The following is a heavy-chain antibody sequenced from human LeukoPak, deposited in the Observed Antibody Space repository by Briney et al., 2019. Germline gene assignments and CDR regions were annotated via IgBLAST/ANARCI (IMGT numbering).Heavy chain of an antibody. CDR2: IYSGGST. D-gene: IGHD3-22*01. J-gene: IGHJ4*02. V-gene: IGHV3-53*01. CDR3: ARETSGYYRIFGY. Sequence: GGSLRLSCAASGFTVSSNYMSWVRQAPGKGLEWVSVIYSGGSTYYADSVKGRFTISRDNSKNTLYLQMNSLRAEDTAVYYCARETSGYYRIFGYWGQGTLVTVSS. CDR1: GFTVSSNY.